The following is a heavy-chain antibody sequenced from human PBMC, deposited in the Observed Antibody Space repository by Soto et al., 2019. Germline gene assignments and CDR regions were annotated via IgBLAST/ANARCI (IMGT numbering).Heavy chain of an antibody. CDR2: IKQDGSEK. D-gene: IGHD2-15*01. CDR1: GFTFSSYW. CDR3: ARRRAATPCYFDY. V-gene: IGHV3-7*01. J-gene: IGHJ4*02. Sequence: EVQLVESGGGLVQPGGSLRLSCAASGFTFSSYWMSWVRQAPGKGLEWVANIKQDGSEKYYVDSVKGRFTISRDNAKNSLYLQMSSLRAEDTAVYYCARRRAATPCYFDYWGQGTLVTVSS.